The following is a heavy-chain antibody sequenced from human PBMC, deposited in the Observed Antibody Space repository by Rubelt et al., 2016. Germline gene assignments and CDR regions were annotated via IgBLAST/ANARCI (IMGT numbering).Heavy chain of an antibody. Sequence: QVQLVQSGAEVKKPGASVKVSCKVSGYTLTELSMHWVRQAPGKGLEWMGGFDPEDGETIYEQKFQGRVTMTEDTSTYTAYMGLGSLRSEDTAVYYCARGDATVPRSYWYFDLWGRGTLVTVSS. D-gene: IGHD4-17*01. CDR2: FDPEDGET. V-gene: IGHV1-24*01. J-gene: IGHJ2*01. CDR3: ARGDATVPRSYWYFDL. CDR1: GYTLTELS.